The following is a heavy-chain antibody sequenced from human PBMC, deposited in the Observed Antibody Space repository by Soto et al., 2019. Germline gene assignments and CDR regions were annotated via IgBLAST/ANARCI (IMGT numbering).Heavy chain of an antibody. CDR3: ATDEVYGSGSHYYMDV. CDR2: ISGSGGST. V-gene: IGHV3-23*01. J-gene: IGHJ6*03. Sequence: GGSLRLSCAASGFTFSSYAMSWGRQAPGKGLEWVSAISGSGGSTYYADSVKGRFTISRDNSKNTLYLQMNSLRAEDTAVYYCATDEVYGSGSHYYMDVWGKGTTVTVSS. D-gene: IGHD3-10*01. CDR1: GFTFSSYA.